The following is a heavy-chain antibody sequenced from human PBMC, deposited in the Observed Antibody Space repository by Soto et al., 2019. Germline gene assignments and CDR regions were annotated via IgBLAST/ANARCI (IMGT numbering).Heavy chain of an antibody. CDR2: MNPNSGNT. Sequence: ASVKVSCKASGYTFTSYDINWVRRATGQGLEWMGWMNPNSGNTGYAQKFQGRVTMTRNTSISTAYMELSSLRSEDTAVYYCAREHSSSWRFDYWGQRTLVTVSS. J-gene: IGHJ4*02. D-gene: IGHD6-13*01. CDR3: AREHSSSWRFDY. V-gene: IGHV1-8*01. CDR1: GYTFTSYD.